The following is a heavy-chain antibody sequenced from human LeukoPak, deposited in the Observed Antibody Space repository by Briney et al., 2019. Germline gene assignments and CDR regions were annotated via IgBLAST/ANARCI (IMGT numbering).Heavy chain of an antibody. V-gene: IGHV3-30*02. J-gene: IGHJ4*02. CDR1: GFTFSNYG. CDR2: IRYDARNI. CDR3: ANGPHYQILTGFYKVRSHLDS. Sequence: GGSLRLSCAASGFTFSNYGMHWVRQAPGNRLEWVAFIRYDARNIYYADSVKGRFTISRGNSKNTLYLQMNSLRAEDKAVYYCANGPHYQILTGFYKVRSHLDSWGQGTLVTVSS. D-gene: IGHD3-9*01.